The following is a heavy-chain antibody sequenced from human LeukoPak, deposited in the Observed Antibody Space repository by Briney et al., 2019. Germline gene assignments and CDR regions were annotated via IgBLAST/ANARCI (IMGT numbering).Heavy chain of an antibody. CDR1: GFTFSSYA. CDR3: VKDSFSGSWYWFDP. J-gene: IGHJ5*02. D-gene: IGHD6-13*01. CDR2: ISSKGSST. Sequence: GGSLRLSCSASGFTFSSYAMHWVRQAPGKGLEYVSAISSKGSSTHYADSVKGRFTISRDNSKNTLYLQMSSPRPDDTAVYYCVKDSFSGSWYWFDPWGQGTLVTVSS. V-gene: IGHV3-64D*06.